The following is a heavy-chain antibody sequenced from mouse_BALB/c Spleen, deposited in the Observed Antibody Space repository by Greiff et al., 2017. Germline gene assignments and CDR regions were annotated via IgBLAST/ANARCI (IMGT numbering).Heavy chain of an antibody. Sequence: EVQLVESGGGLVQPGGSLKLSCAASGFTFSSYTMSWVRQTPEKRLEWVAYISNGGGSTYYPDTVKGRFTISRDNAKNTLYLQMSSLKSEDTAMYYCARHDRLPGYAMDYWGQGTSVTVSS. CDR3: ARHDRLPGYAMDY. CDR2: ISNGGGST. CDR1: GFTFSSYT. D-gene: IGHD1-2*01. J-gene: IGHJ4*01. V-gene: IGHV5-12-2*01.